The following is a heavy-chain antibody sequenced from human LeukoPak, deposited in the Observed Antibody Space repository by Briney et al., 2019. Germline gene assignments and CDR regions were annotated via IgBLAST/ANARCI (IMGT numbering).Heavy chain of an antibody. CDR2: IIPILGMA. Sequence: GASVKVSCKASGGTFSSYAISWVRQAPGQGLEWMGRIIPILGMANYAQKFQGRVTITADKSTSTAYMELSSLRSEDTAVYYCARGHEVTYYDFWSGLPSWDVWGQGTTVTVSS. D-gene: IGHD3-3*01. J-gene: IGHJ6*02. CDR1: GGTFSSYA. CDR3: ARGHEVTYYDFWSGLPSWDV. V-gene: IGHV1-69*04.